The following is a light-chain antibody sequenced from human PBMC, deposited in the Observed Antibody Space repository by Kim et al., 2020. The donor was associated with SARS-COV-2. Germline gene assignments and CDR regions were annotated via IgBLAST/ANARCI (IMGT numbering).Light chain of an antibody. Sequence: LSLGERATLPCRASQSVSSYLSWYQQKPGQAPRLLIYDASNRATGIPARFSGSGSGTDFTLTISSLEPEDFAVYYCQQRSNWPGAFGQGTKVDIK. CDR2: DAS. CDR3: QQRSNWPGA. V-gene: IGKV3-11*01. CDR1: QSVSSY. J-gene: IGKJ1*01.